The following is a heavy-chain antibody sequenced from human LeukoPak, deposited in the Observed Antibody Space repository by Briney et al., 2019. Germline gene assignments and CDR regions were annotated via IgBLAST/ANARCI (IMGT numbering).Heavy chain of an antibody. D-gene: IGHD3-10*01. CDR1: GGSINTYF. J-gene: IGHJ4*02. V-gene: IGHV4-59*08. Sequence: SETLSLTCTVSGGSINTYFWSWIRQPPGKGLEWIGYIYYSGSTNYNPSLKSRVTISVDTSKNQLSLGLSSVTAPDTAVYYCARLYSGTRPPDYWGQGTLVTVSS. CDR2: IYYSGST. CDR3: ARLYSGTRPPDY.